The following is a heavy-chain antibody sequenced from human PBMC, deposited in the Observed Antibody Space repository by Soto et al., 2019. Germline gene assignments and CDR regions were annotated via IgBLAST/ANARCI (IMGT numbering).Heavy chain of an antibody. CDR1: GGSISSGGYS. CDR3: ARSTAALSGYFDY. V-gene: IGHV4-30-2*01. CDR2: IYHSGST. J-gene: IGHJ4*02. Sequence: QLQLQESGSGLVKPSQTLSLTCAVSGGSISSGGYSWSWIRQPPGKGLEWIGYIYHSGSTYYNPSLKSRVTISVDRSKNQFSLKLSSVTAADTAVYYGARSTAALSGYFDYWGQGTLVTVSS. D-gene: IGHD6-6*01.